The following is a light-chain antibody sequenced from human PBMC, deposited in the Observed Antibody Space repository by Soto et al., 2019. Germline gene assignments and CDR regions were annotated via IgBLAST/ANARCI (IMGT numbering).Light chain of an antibody. Sequence: EIVMTQSPATLSVSPGERVTLSCRASQSFSSTLAWHQQKPGQAPRLLIHDASTRATGIPARFSGSGSGTEFTLTISILQSEDFAVYYCQQYNKWPLTFGGGTKVEIK. CDR2: DAS. V-gene: IGKV3-15*01. J-gene: IGKJ4*01. CDR1: QSFSST. CDR3: QQYNKWPLT.